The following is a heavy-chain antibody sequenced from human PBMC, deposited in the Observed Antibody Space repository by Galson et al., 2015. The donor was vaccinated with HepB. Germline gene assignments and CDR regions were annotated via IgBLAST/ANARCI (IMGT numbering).Heavy chain of an antibody. Sequence: QVRLQESGPGLVKPSQTLSLTCTVSGDSIGSGDYYWGWIRQAPGKGREWIGYIYYSGNTYYSPSLAGRVSISVDTSKDQFSLQLTSVTAADTAVYYCARAGIFGDFFFDYWGQGTLVTVSS. CDR2: IYYSGNT. V-gene: IGHV4-30-4*01. D-gene: IGHD4-17*01. CDR3: ARAGIFGDFFFDY. J-gene: IGHJ4*02. CDR1: GDSIGSGDYY.